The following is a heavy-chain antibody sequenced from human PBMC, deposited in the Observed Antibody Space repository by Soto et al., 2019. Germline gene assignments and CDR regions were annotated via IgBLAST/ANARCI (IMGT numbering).Heavy chain of an antibody. V-gene: IGHV3-53*01. CDR3: ARSPHSSGDS. CDR2: IYTGDST. D-gene: IGHD6-19*01. CDR1: GFGVSNNY. J-gene: IGHJ4*02. Sequence: EVQLVESGGGLSQPGGSLRLSCAVSGFGVSNNYMSWVRQAPGKGLEWVSVIYTGDSTYYADSVKGRFTISRDHFMNTLYLQMNSLRVEDTAVYYCARSPHSSGDSWGQGTLVTVSS.